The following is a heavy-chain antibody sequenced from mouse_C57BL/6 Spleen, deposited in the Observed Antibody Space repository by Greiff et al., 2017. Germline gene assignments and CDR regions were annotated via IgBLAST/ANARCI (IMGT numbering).Heavy chain of an antibody. D-gene: IGHD2-5*01. CDR3: ASQEDYSNYEFAY. V-gene: IGHV1-81*01. Sequence: QVHVKQSGAELARPGASVKLSCKASGYTFTSYGISWVKQRTGQGLEWIGEIYPRSGNTYYNEKFKGKATLTADKSSSTAYMELRSLTSEDSAVYFCASQEDYSNYEFAYGGQGTLVTVSA. J-gene: IGHJ3*01. CDR1: GYTFTSYG. CDR2: IYPRSGNT.